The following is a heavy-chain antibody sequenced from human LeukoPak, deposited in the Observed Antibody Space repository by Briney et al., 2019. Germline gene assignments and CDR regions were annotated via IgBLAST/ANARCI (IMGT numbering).Heavy chain of an antibody. D-gene: IGHD2-2*01. CDR1: GGSFSGYY. Sequence: NPSETLSLTCAVYGGSFSGYYWSWIRQPPGKGLEWIGEMNYSGRTNNNPSLKSRVTISVDTSKNQFSLKLSSVTAADTAVYYCARDLGYCSSTSCPFDYWGQGTLVTVSS. V-gene: IGHV4-34*01. J-gene: IGHJ4*02. CDR3: ARDLGYCSSTSCPFDY. CDR2: MNYSGRT.